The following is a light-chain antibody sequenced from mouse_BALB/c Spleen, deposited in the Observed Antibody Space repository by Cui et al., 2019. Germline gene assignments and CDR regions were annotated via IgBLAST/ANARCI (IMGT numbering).Light chain of an antibody. CDR3: HQWSSYPWT. CDR2: STS. V-gene: IGKV4-80*01. J-gene: IGKJ1*01. CDR1: SNVSY. Sequence: QIVLTQSPAIMSASLGKEIPLTCSASSNVSYMHWYQQKSGTSPKLLIYSTSNLASGVPSLFSGSGSGNFYSLTISSVEAEDAADYYCHQWSSYPWTFGGGTKLEIK.